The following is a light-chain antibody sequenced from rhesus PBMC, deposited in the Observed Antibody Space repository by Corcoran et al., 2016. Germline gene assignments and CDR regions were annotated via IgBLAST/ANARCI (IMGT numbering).Light chain of an antibody. CDR1: RVMNSC. CDR3: LQHNSYPLA. J-gene: IGKJ3*01. CDR2: DAS. V-gene: IGKV1-28*03. Sequence: DIQMTQPPSSLSASVGDTVTITCRASRVMNSCLNWFQQKPGKAPRLLIFDASNLESGVPSRFRGHGSGTDFTLPISGLQPEDFAAYYCLQHNSYPLAFGPGTKLDLK.